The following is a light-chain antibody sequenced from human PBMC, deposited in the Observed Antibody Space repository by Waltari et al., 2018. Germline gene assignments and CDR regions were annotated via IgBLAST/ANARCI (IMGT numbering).Light chain of an antibody. CDR3: QNYDKVPWT. J-gene: IGKJ1*01. CDR1: QTILYSSSNKNY. V-gene: IGKV4-1*01. Sequence: DIVMTQSPDSLTVSLGERATINCKSSQTILYSSSNKNYLAWYQQKPRQPPKLLIYWASTRESGVPDRFSGTGSGTDFTLTISRLQPEDFATYYCQNYDKVPWTFGPGTRVDVK. CDR2: WAS.